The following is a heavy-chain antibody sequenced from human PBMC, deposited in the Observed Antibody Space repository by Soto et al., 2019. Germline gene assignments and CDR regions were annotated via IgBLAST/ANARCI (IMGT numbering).Heavy chain of an antibody. CDR1: GGSILDSTYY. Sequence: QLLLQESGPGLVKPSETLSLTCTVSGGSILDSTYYWAWIRQSPGKGLEWIGTIFYSGGTFYTPSVXXXVXLSVDTSNNQFSLKLSSVTAADTAVYYCARQASGYYYGWFDPWGQGTLVTVSS. D-gene: IGHD3-22*01. V-gene: IGHV4-39*01. J-gene: IGHJ5*02. CDR2: IFYSGGT. CDR3: ARQASGYYYGWFDP.